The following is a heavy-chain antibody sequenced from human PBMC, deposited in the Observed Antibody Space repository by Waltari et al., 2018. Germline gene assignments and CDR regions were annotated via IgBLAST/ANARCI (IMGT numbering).Heavy chain of an antibody. CDR2: INEDESET. Sequence: EVQLVESGGGLVQPGGSLSISCVASGFTFSRNWISWLRQAPGKWLEWVANINEDESETFYADSVKGRFTISRDNAKNSLYLQMNSLRVEDTAYYYCARDMGIYTNYAAYWGQGTLVTVSS. J-gene: IGHJ4*02. CDR3: ARDMGIYTNYAAY. CDR1: GFTFSRNW. D-gene: IGHD4-4*01. V-gene: IGHV3-7*01.